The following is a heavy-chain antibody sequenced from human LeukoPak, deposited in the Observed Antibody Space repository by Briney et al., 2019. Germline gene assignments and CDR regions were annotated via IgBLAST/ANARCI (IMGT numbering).Heavy chain of an antibody. CDR1: GGSFSGYY. J-gene: IGHJ4*02. D-gene: IGHD1-26*01. Sequence: SETLSLICAVYGGSFSGYYWSWIRQPPGKGLEWIGEINHSGSTNYNPSLKSRVTISVDTSKNQFSLKLSSVTAADTAVYYCARVFSGSYGYWGQGTLVTVSS. CDR2: INHSGST. V-gene: IGHV4-34*01. CDR3: ARVFSGSYGY.